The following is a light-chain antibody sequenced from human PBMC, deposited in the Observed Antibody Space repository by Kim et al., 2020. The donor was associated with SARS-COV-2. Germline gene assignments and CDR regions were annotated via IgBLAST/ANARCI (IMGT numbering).Light chain of an antibody. Sequence: VALGRTGRTPCQGDSPRSYVATLYQQKPGQAPILVIYGKNNRPSGIPDRFSGSSSGNTASLTITGTQAGDEADYYCNSRDSNDNVVFGGGTKLTVL. CDR3: NSRDSNDNVV. CDR2: GKN. V-gene: IGLV3-19*01. CDR1: SPRSYV. J-gene: IGLJ2*01.